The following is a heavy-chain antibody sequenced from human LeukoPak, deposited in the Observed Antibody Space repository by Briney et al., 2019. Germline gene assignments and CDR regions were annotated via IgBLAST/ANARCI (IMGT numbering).Heavy chain of an antibody. J-gene: IGHJ3*02. CDR1: GGSISSGGYY. CDR3: DRGGSGYTDAFDI. Sequence: SQTLSLTCTVSGGSISSGGYYWSWIRQPPGKGLEWIGYIYHSGSTYYNPSLKSRVTISVDTSKNQFSLKLSSVTAADTAVYYCDRGGSGYTDAFDIWGQGTMVTVSS. CDR2: IYHSGST. D-gene: IGHD3-16*02. V-gene: IGHV4-30-2*05.